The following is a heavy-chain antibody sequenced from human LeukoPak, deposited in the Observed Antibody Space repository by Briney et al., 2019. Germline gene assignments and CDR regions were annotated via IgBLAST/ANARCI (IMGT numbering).Heavy chain of an antibody. CDR2: IYYSGST. CDR1: GGSISSYY. D-gene: IGHD3-22*01. CDR3: ARAEGRYYDSSAEKIDAFDI. J-gene: IGHJ3*02. Sequence: KPSETLSLTCTVSGGSISSYYWSWIRQPPGKGLEWIGYIYYSGSTNYNPFLKSRVTISVDTSKNQFSLKLSSVTAADTAVYYCARAEGRYYDSSAEKIDAFDIWGQGTMVTVSS. V-gene: IGHV4-59*01.